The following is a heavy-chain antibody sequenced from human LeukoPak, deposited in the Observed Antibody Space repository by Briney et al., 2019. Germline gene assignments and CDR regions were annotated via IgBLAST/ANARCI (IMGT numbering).Heavy chain of an antibody. CDR2: ISYDGSSK. CDR1: GFTFSSYA. J-gene: IGHJ4*02. CDR3: ARGSNYYDSSGLDY. V-gene: IGHV3-30*04. Sequence: GRSLRLSCAASGFTFSSYAMHWVRQAPGKGLEWVAVISYDGSSKYYADSVKGRFTISRDNSKNTLYLQMNSLRAEDTAVYYCARGSNYYDSSGLDYWGQGTLVTVSS. D-gene: IGHD3-22*01.